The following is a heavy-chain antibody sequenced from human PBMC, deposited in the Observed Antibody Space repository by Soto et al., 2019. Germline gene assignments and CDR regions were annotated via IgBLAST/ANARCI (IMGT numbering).Heavy chain of an antibody. D-gene: IGHD3-16*01. Sequence: QVQLVESGGGVVQPGRSLRLSCAASGFTFSSYAMHWVRQAPGKGLEWVAVISYDGSNKYYADSVKGRFTISRDNSKNTLYLQMNSLRAEDTAVYYCARDEVWGGERPAYYFDYWGQGTLVTVSS. CDR2: ISYDGSNK. J-gene: IGHJ4*02. CDR1: GFTFSSYA. V-gene: IGHV3-30-3*01. CDR3: ARDEVWGGERPAYYFDY.